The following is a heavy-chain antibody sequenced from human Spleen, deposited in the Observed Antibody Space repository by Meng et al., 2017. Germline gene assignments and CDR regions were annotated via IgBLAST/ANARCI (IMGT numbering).Heavy chain of an antibody. Sequence: QVRLGGSGGGLVKPGGSLRLSCVASGFTFRYYYMGWIRQAPGKGLEWVSYISDGGSIIYYADSVKGRFTVSRDDAMNSLFLQMDSLRAEDTAVYYCAREKMATLNYWGQGTLVTVSS. V-gene: IGHV3-11*01. CDR1: GFTFRYYY. J-gene: IGHJ4*02. CDR2: ISDGGSII. CDR3: AREKMATLNY. D-gene: IGHD5-24*01.